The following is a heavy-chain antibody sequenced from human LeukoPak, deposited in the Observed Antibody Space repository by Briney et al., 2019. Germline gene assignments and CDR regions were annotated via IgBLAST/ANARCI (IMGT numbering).Heavy chain of an antibody. D-gene: IGHD1-1*01. Sequence: GGSLRLSCAASGFTFSRYWMSWVRQVPRKGLEWVANIKQDGGEIYYVDSVKGRFTISRDNAKNSLYLQMNSLRAEDTAVYYCAKVLVDDDAFDIWGQGTMVTVSS. V-gene: IGHV3-7*03. CDR3: AKVLVDDDAFDI. CDR1: GFTFSRYW. CDR2: IKQDGGEI. J-gene: IGHJ3*02.